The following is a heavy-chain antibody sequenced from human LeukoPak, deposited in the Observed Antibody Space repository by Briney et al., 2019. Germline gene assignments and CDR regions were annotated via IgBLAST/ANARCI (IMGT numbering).Heavy chain of an antibody. Sequence: SETLSLTCAVYGGSFSGYYWSWIRQPPGKGLEWNGEINHSGSTNYNPSLKSRVTISVDTSKNQFSLKLSSVTAADTAVYYCARVKGYYDSRDAFDIWGQGTMVTVSS. D-gene: IGHD3-22*01. J-gene: IGHJ3*02. CDR1: GGSFSGYY. V-gene: IGHV4-34*01. CDR2: INHSGST. CDR3: ARVKGYYDSRDAFDI.